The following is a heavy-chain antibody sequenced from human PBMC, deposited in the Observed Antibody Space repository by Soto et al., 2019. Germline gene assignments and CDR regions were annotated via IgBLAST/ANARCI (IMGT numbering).Heavy chain of an antibody. CDR2: ISGSGGST. J-gene: IGHJ3*02. D-gene: IGHD2-2*01. Sequence: HPGGSLRLSCAASGFTFSSYAMSWVRQAPGKGLEWVSAISGSGGSTYYADSVKGRFTISRDNSKNTLYLQMNSLRAEDTAVYYCARYCSSTSCPGTDAFDIWGQGTMVTGSS. V-gene: IGHV3-23*01. CDR1: GFTFSSYA. CDR3: ARYCSSTSCPGTDAFDI.